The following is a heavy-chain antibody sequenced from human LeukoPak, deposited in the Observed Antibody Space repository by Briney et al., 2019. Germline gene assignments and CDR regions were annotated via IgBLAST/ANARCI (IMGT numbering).Heavy chain of an antibody. CDR3: ASYIYDSSGYFDY. V-gene: IGHV3-7*03. J-gene: IGHJ4*02. D-gene: IGHD3-22*01. CDR2: IKQDGSEK. Sequence: GGSLRLSCAASGFTFSSYWMSWVRQAPGKGLEWVANIKQDGSEKYYVDSVKGRFTISRDNAKNSLYLQMNSLRAEDTAVYYCASYIYDSSGYFDYWGQGTLVTVSS. CDR1: GFTFSSYW.